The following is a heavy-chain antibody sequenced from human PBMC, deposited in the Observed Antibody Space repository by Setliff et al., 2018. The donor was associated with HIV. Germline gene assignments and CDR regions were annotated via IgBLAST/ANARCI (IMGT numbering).Heavy chain of an antibody. CDR3: ARDGEYQVLHYYYSGMDV. CDR2: ISANNGNT. Sequence: ASVKVSCKASGYTFTRYGISWVRQAPGQGLEWMGWISANNGNTKYAQRLQGRVTMTTDTSTSTAYMDMRSLRSDDTAVYFCARDGEYQVLHYYYSGMDVWGQGTTVTVSS. J-gene: IGHJ6*02. D-gene: IGHD2-2*01. CDR1: GYTFTRYG. V-gene: IGHV1-18*01.